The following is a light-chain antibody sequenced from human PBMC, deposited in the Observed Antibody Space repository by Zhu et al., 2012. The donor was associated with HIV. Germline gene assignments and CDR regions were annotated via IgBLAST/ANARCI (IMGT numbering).Light chain of an antibody. CDR1: QSISKW. Sequence: DIQMIQSPSALSASVGDRVTITCRASQSISKWLAWYQQKPGNAPKLLIYETSKLGSGVPSRFSGSGSGAEFTLTISSLQPDDFATYTCQQYYTPSYSFGQGAKLHIK. J-gene: IGKJ2*01. CDR3: QQYYTPSYS. V-gene: IGKV1-5*03. CDR2: ETS.